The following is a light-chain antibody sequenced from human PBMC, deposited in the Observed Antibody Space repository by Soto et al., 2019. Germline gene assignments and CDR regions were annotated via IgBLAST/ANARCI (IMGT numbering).Light chain of an antibody. CDR2: QDN. J-gene: IGLJ2*01. V-gene: IGLV3-1*01. CDR1: KLGDKY. Sequence: SYELTQPPSVSVSPGQTASITCSGDKLGDKYASWYQQKPGQSPVLVIYQDNKRPSGIPESFSGSNSGNTATLTISGAQAMDEADYYCQAWDPTIVFGGGTNLTVL. CDR3: QAWDPTIV.